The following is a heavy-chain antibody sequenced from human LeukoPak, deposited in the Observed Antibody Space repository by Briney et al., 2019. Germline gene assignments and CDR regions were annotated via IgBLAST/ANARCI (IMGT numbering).Heavy chain of an antibody. Sequence: GGSLRLSCAASGFALSSHWMTWVRQVPGRGPEWVANVNRDGSETYYLDSVKGRFTISKDNAKNSLYLQMNSLRAEDTALYHCARNNGMDVWGQGTTAIVSS. V-gene: IGHV3-7*03. CDR3: ARNNGMDV. CDR2: VNRDGSET. CDR1: GFALSSHW. J-gene: IGHJ6*02.